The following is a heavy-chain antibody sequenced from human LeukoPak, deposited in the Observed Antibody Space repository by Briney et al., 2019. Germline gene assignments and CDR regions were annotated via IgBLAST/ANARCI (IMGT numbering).Heavy chain of an antibody. Sequence: GGSLRLSCAASGFALSSHWMTWVRQVPGRGPEWVANVNRDGSETYYLDSVKGRFTISKDNAKNSLYLQMNSLRAEDTALYHCARNNGMDVWGQGTTAIVSS. V-gene: IGHV3-7*03. CDR3: ARNNGMDV. CDR2: VNRDGSET. CDR1: GFALSSHW. J-gene: IGHJ6*02.